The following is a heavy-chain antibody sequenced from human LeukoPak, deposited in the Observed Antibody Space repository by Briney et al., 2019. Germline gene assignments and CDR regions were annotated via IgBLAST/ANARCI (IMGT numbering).Heavy chain of an antibody. J-gene: IGHJ4*02. CDR1: GYTFTSYY. V-gene: IGHV1-46*01. CDR2: INPSGGST. D-gene: IGHD4-17*01. CDR3: ARWGSYGDYESYFDY. Sequence: GASVKISCMASGYTFTSYYMHWVRQAPGQGLEWMGIINPSGGSTSYAQKLQGRVTMTTDTSTSTAYMELRSLRSDDTAVYYCARWGSYGDYESYFDYWGQGTLVTVSS.